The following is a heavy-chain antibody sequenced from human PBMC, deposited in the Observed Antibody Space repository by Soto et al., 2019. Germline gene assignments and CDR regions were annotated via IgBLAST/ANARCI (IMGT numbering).Heavy chain of an antibody. CDR2: IIPIFGTA. Sequence: QVQLEQSGGEVKKPGSSVKVSCKASGVTFSKFIMTWVRQAPGLGLEWVGGIIPIFGTANYAQKFQGRVTITADESTSTSYLEVSNLRSEDTAVYYCAKVRYSSPMGYYYGMDVWGQGPAVTVSS. CDR3: AKVRYSSPMGYYYGMDV. J-gene: IGHJ6*02. V-gene: IGHV1-69*01. D-gene: IGHD6-19*01. CDR1: GVTFSKFI.